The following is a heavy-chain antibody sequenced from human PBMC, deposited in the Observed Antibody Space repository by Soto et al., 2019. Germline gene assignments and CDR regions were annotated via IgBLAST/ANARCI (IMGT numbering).Heavy chain of an antibody. V-gene: IGHV4-39*07. CDR3: ARREGDLIRRSYYYYGMDV. J-gene: IGHJ6*02. CDR2: IYYSGST. CDR1: GGSISSSSYY. Sequence: PSETLSLTCTVSGGSISSSSYYWGWIRQPPGKGLEWIGSIYYSGSTYYNPSLKSRVTISVDKSKNQFSLKLTSVTAADTAVYYCARREGDLIRRSYYYYGMDVWGQGTTVTVSS. D-gene: IGHD2-21*02.